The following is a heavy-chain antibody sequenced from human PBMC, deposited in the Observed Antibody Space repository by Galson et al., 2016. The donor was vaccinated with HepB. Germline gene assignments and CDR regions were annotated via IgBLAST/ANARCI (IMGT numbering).Heavy chain of an antibody. CDR1: GFIFINYD. Sequence: SLRLSCAASGFIFINYDMTWVRQAPGRGLEWVSFISTSSRKIFYAEFVKGRFTISRDNDNNSLYLQMNSLREEDTAVYYCARELSYDTSGFLGGQGTLVTVSS. V-gene: IGHV3-48*02. J-gene: IGHJ4*02. CDR2: ISTSSRKI. CDR3: ARELSYDTSGFL. D-gene: IGHD3-22*01.